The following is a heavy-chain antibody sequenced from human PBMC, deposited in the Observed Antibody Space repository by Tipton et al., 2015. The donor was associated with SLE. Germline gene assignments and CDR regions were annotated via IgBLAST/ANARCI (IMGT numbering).Heavy chain of an antibody. CDR2: IIPIFGTA. CDR3: ARGFTYYYDSSGSDAFDI. D-gene: IGHD3-22*01. Sequence: QVQLVQSGAEVKKPGSSVKVSCKASGGTFSSYAISWVRQAPGQGLEWMGGIIPIFGTANYAQKFQGRVTITADESTSTAYMELSSLRSEDTAVYYCARGFTYYYDSSGSDAFDIWGQGTMVTVSS. V-gene: IGHV1-69*01. CDR1: GGTFSSYA. J-gene: IGHJ3*02.